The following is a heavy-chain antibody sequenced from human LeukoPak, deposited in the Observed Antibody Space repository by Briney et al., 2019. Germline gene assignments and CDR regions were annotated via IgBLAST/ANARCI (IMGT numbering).Heavy chain of an antibody. CDR1: GYSFTNYW. CDR2: MYPGDSDT. V-gene: IGHV5-51*01. J-gene: IGHJ4*02. CDR3: ARYFSDLGGFDF. D-gene: IGHD3-10*01. Sequence: GDSLKISCKASGYSFTNYWIGWVRQMSGRGLEWVGIMYPGDSDTRYSRSFQGHVTISADKSITTAHLQWSSLRASDTAIYYCARYFSDLGGFDFWGQGTLVTVSS.